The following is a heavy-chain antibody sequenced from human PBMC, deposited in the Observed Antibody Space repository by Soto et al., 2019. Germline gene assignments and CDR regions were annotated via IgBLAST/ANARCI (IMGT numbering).Heavy chain of an antibody. D-gene: IGHD3-16*02. CDR2: ISGRGGNT. CDR3: AIDGGRYRGGSFDY. Sequence: EVQLLESGGGLVQPGGSLRLSCAASGFTFSSYAMSWVRQAPGKGLEWVSAISGRGGNTYYADSVKGRFTISRDNSKNTPYLQMNSVRDEDTAGHYCAIDGGRYRGGSFDYWGQGTLVTVSS. CDR1: GFTFSSYA. V-gene: IGHV3-23*01. J-gene: IGHJ4*02.